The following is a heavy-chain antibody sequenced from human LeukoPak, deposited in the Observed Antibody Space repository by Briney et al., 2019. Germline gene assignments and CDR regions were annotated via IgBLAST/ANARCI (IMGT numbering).Heavy chain of an antibody. V-gene: IGHV4-39*07. CDR1: GGSISSSSYY. D-gene: IGHD3-10*02. J-gene: IGHJ6*02. CDR2: IYYSGST. CDR3: ARAVFGDLTLYYYYGMDV. Sequence: PSETLSLTCTVSGGSISSSSYYWGWIRQPPGKGLERIGSIYYSGSTYYNPSLKSRVTISVDTSKNQFSLKLSSVTAADTAVYYCARAVFGDLTLYYYYGMDVWGQGTTVTVSS.